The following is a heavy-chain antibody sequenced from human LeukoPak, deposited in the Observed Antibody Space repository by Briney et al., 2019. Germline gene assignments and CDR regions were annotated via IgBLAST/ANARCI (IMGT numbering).Heavy chain of an antibody. J-gene: IGHJ4*02. CDR1: GFTSSTYA. V-gene: IGHV3-23*01. CDR3: AKHKYYGSGSYLNY. D-gene: IGHD3-10*01. Sequence: GGSLRLSCAASGFTSSTYAMSWVRQAPGKGLEWVSAISSSGGSTYYADSVKGRFTISRDKSRNTLYLQMNSLRAEDTAVYYCAKHKYYGSGSYLNYWGQGTLATVSS. CDR2: ISSSGGST.